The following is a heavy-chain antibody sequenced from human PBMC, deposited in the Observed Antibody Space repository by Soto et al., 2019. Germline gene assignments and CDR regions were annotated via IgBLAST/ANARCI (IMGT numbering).Heavy chain of an antibody. CDR1: GFTVSSKY. CDR2: IQSGGPT. J-gene: IGHJ6*04. CDR3: ARDDVLCDGGSCYGVSLDV. Sequence: GGSLRLSCAASGFTVSSKYMSWVRQAPGKGLEWVSLIQSGGPTYYADSVKGRFTISRDTSENTVHLQMDSLRAEDTAVYYCARDDVLCDGGSCYGVSLDVRGKGTTVTGSS. D-gene: IGHD2-15*01. V-gene: IGHV3-66*01.